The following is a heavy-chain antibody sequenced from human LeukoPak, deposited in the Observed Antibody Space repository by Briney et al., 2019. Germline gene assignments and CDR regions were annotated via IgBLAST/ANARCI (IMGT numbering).Heavy chain of an antibody. CDR1: GFTFSSYW. J-gene: IGHJ4*02. CDR3: ARVRRDRLLYFDY. V-gene: IGHV3-7*01. D-gene: IGHD2-21*01. Sequence: GGSLRLSCAASGFTFSSYWMSWVRQAPGKGLERVANIKHDGSTKYYVDSVKGRFTISRDNAKNSLYLQMNSLRDEDTAVYFCARVRRDRLLYFDYWGQGTLVTVLS. CDR2: IKHDGSTK.